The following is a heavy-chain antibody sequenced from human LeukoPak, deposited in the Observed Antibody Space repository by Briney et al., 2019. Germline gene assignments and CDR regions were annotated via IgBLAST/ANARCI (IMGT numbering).Heavy chain of an antibody. CDR2: ILPILGIA. J-gene: IGHJ4*02. CDR3: ASEYCSGGSCYPVDY. V-gene: IGHV1-69*02. D-gene: IGHD2-15*01. CDR1: GGTFSSYT. Sequence: GASVKVSCKASGGTFSSYTISWVRQAPGQGLEWMGRILPILGIANYAQKFQGRVTITADKSTSTAYMELSSLRSEDTAVYYCASEYCSGGSCYPVDYWGQGTLVTVSS.